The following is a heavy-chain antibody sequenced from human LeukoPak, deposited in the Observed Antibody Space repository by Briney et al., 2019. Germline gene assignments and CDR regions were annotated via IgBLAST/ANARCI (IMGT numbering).Heavy chain of an antibody. V-gene: IGHV1-2*02. J-gene: IGHJ4*02. CDR3: ARDLESGVTGDY. CDR1: GYTFTNYY. D-gene: IGHD1-14*01. CDR2: INPNSGGT. Sequence: GASVKVSCKASGYTFTNYYIHWVRQAPGQGLEWMGWINPNSGGTNYAQKFQGRVTMTRDTSISTAYMELSRLRSDDTAVYYCARDLESGVTGDYWGQGTLVTVSS.